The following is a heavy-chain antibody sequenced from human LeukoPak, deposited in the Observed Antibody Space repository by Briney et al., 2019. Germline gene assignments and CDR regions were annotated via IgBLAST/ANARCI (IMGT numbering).Heavy chain of an antibody. CDR3: ARGPPNWGYDY. J-gene: IGHJ4*02. Sequence: ASVKVSCKASGGTFSSYAISWVRQAPGQGLEWMGILNSSGGSTTYAQKFQGRITMTRDASTSTVYMELRSLRSEDTAVYYCARGPPNWGYDYWGPGTLVTVSS. CDR2: LNSSGGST. D-gene: IGHD7-27*01. V-gene: IGHV1-46*01. CDR1: GGTFSSYA.